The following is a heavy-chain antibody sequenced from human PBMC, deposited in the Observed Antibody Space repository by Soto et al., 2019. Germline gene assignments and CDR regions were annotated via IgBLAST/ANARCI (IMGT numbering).Heavy chain of an antibody. CDR1: GGSISSCY. CDR2: IYYSGST. J-gene: IGHJ3*02. V-gene: IGHV4-59*08. D-gene: IGHD3-10*01. CDR3: ARRYGSFFDT. Sequence: QVQLQESGPGLVQPSGTLSLTCTVSGGSISSCYWRWIRQPPGKGLEWIGYIYYSGSTNYNPSLKSRVTISVDTPKKQFSLKLSSVTAADTAVYYCARRYGSFFDTWGQGTMFTVSS.